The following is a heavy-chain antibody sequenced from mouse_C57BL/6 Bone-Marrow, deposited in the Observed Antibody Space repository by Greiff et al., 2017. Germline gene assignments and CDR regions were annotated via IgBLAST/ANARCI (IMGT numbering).Heavy chain of an antibody. CDR2: ISDGGSYT. Sequence: DVHLVESGGGLVKPGGSLKLSCAASGFTFSSYAMSWVRQTPEKRLEWVATISDGGSYTYYPDNVKGRFTISRDNAKNNLYLQMSHLKSEDTAMYYCARVGPLAYWGQGTLVTVSA. V-gene: IGHV5-4*01. CDR1: GFTFSSYA. CDR3: ARVGPLAY. J-gene: IGHJ3*01.